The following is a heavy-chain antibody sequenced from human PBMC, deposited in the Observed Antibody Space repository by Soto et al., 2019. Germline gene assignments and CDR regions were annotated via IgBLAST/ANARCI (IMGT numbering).Heavy chain of an antibody. J-gene: IGHJ6*03. CDR2: IYSGGST. Sequence: GGSLRLSCAASGFTFSSYAMSWVRQAPGKGLEWVSVIYSGGSTYYADSVKGRFTISRDNSKNTLYLQMNSLRAEDTAVYYCARAAKENPPNPFWSGYPDYYYMDVWGKGTTVTVSS. CDR1: GFTFSSYA. D-gene: IGHD3-3*01. CDR3: ARAAKENPPNPFWSGYPDYYYMDV. V-gene: IGHV3-66*01.